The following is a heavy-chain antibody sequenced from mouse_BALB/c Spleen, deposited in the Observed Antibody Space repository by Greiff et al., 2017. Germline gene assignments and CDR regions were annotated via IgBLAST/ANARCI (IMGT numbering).Heavy chain of an antibody. CDR1: GYTFTSYY. J-gene: IGHJ2*01. CDR3: ARGSSPFDY. D-gene: IGHD1-1*01. Sequence: QVQLKQSGPELVKPGASVRISCKASGYTFTSYYIHWVKQRPGQGLEWIGWIYPGNVNTKYNEKFKGKATLTADKSSSTAYMQLSSLTSEDSAVYFCARGSSPFDYWGQGTTLTVSS. CDR2: IYPGNVNT. V-gene: IGHV1S56*01.